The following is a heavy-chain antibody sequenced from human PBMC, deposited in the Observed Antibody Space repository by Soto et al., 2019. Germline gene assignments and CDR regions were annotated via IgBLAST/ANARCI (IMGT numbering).Heavy chain of an antibody. J-gene: IGHJ6*02. CDR3: ARGDREDIAVVIGVRPGEYGVDV. CDR1: GFTFRNYA. Sequence: QVQLVESGGGVVQPGRSLRLSCAASGFTFRNYAMHWVRQAPGKGLECVAVISYDGGNKFYRDYVKCRFTMSRDNSKNTLYLQINRLRYEDTAVYYCARGDREDIAVVIGVRPGEYGVDVWGQGTTVTVSS. V-gene: IGHV3-30-3*01. D-gene: IGHD2-15*01. CDR2: ISYDGGNK.